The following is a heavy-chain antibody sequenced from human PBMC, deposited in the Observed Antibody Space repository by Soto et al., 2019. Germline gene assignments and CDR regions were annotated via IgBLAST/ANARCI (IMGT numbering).Heavy chain of an antibody. CDR3: ASHIRSELNWFDP. J-gene: IGHJ5*02. CDR2: IYYSGST. V-gene: IGHV4-39*01. Sequence: SETLSLTCTVSGGSISSSSYYWGWIRQPPGKGLEWIGSIYYSGSTYYNPSLKSRVTISVDTSKNQFSLKLSSVTAADTAVYYCASHIRSELNWFDPWGKLTLVTVSS. CDR1: GGSISSSSYY. D-gene: IGHD1-26*01.